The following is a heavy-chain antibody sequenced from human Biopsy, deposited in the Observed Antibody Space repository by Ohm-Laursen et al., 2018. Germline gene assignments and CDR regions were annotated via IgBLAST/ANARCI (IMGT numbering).Heavy chain of an antibody. J-gene: IGHJ4*02. CDR3: ARGMRSSGWPYFDS. CDR2: IYDRGSTA. CDR1: GGSISSDY. V-gene: IGHV4-59*01. D-gene: IGHD6-19*01. Sequence: SETLSLTCIVSGGSISSDYWSWIRQSPGQGLEYIGYIYDRGSTANYNPSLESRVTMSVDMPKNQFSLKLSSVTAADTAIYYCARGMRSSGWPYFDSWGQGTLVTVSS.